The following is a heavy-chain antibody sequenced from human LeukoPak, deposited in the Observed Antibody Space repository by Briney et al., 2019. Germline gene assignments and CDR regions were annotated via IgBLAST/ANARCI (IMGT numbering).Heavy chain of an antibody. CDR2: ISGSGGRT. CDR3: AKSRRCSSTSCYAEILDY. V-gene: IGHV3-23*01. J-gene: IGHJ4*02. Sequence: PGGSLRLSCAASGFTFSSYAMSWVRQAPGKGLEWVSAISGSGGRTYYADSVKGRFTISRDNSKNTLYLQMNSLRAEDTAVYYCAKSRRCSSTSCYAEILDYWGQGTLVTVSS. D-gene: IGHD2-2*01. CDR1: GFTFSSYA.